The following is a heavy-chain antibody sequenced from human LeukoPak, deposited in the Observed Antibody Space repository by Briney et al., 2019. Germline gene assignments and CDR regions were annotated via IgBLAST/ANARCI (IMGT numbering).Heavy chain of an antibody. J-gene: IGHJ3*01. CDR3: ARAVDIVATTPFDL. CDR1: GFTVSSNY. D-gene: IGHD5-12*01. V-gene: IGHV3-66*01. CDR2: LYTGGTT. Sequence: GGSLRLACAASGFTVSSNYMSWVRQAPGKGLEWVSVLYTGGTTYYADSVKGRFTISRDNSKNTVYLDMNSLRAEDTAVYYCARAVDIVATTPFDLWGQGTMVTVSS.